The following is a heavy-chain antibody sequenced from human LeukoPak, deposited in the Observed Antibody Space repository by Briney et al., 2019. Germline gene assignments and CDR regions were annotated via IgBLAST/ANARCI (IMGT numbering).Heavy chain of an antibody. V-gene: IGHV3-30*03. J-gene: IGHJ6*03. Sequence: PGGSLRLSCAASGFTFSSYGMHWVRQAPGKGLEWVAVISYDGSNKYYADSVKGRFTISRDNSKNTLYLQMNSLRAEDTAVYYCAREKYYYYYMDVWGKGTTVTISS. CDR3: AREKYYYYYMDV. CDR2: ISYDGSNK. CDR1: GFTFSSYG.